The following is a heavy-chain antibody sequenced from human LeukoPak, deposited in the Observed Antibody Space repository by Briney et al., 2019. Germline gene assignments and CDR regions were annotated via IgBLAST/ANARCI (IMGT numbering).Heavy chain of an antibody. Sequence: SETLSLTCTVSGGSISSSSYYWGWIRQPPGKGLEWIGSIYYSGSTYYNPSLKSRVTISVDTSKNQFSLKLSSVTAADTAVYYCARRGVTHLGYCSSTSCHTFDYWGQGTLVTVSS. CDR2: IYYSGST. V-gene: IGHV4-39*01. J-gene: IGHJ4*02. CDR1: GGSISSSSYY. D-gene: IGHD2-2*01. CDR3: ARRGVTHLGYCSSTSCHTFDY.